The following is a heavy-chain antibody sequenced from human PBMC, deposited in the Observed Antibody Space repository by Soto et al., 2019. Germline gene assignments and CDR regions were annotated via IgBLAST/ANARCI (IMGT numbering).Heavy chain of an antibody. CDR2: ISGSGGST. D-gene: IGHD6-13*01. Sequence: GGSLRLSCAASGFTFSSYAMSWVRQAPGKGLEWVSAISGSGGSTYYADSVKGRFTIPRDNSKSTLYLQMNSLRAEDTAVYYCAKADSIAAAGTGARYYYYYMDVWGKGTTVTVSS. J-gene: IGHJ6*03. CDR3: AKADSIAAAGTGARYYYYYMDV. CDR1: GFTFSSYA. V-gene: IGHV3-23*01.